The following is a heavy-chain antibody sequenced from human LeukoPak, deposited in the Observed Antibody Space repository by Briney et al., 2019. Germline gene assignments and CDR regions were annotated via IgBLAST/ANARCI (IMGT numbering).Heavy chain of an antibody. Sequence: SQTLSLTCTVSGGSISSGDYYWSWIRQPPGKGLEWIGYIYYSGSTYYNPSLKSGVTISVDTSKNQFSLKLRSVTAADTAVYYCARSIIVVPAPMIFHYYMDVWGKGTTVTVSS. CDR1: GGSISSGDYY. D-gene: IGHD2-2*01. V-gene: IGHV4-30-4*08. CDR3: ARSIIVVPAPMIFHYYMDV. CDR2: IYYSGST. J-gene: IGHJ6*03.